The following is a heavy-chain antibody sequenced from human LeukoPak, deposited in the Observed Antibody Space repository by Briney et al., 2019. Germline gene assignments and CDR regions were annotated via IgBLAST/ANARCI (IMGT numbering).Heavy chain of an antibody. D-gene: IGHD3-16*01. V-gene: IGHV1-18*01. Sequence: GASVKVSCKASGYTFTSYGISWVRQAPGQGLEWMGWISAYNGNTNYAQKLQGRVTMTTDTPTSTAYMELRSLRSDDTAVYYCARMLRFGGVEHEDYWGQGTLVTVSS. CDR2: ISAYNGNT. CDR3: ARMLRFGGVEHEDY. J-gene: IGHJ4*02. CDR1: GYTFTSYG.